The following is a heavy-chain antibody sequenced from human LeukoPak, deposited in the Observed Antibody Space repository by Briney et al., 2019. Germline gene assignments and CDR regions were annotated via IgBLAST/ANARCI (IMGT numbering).Heavy chain of an antibody. CDR3: ARFIAAASPSY. Sequence: SETLSLTCTVSGDSISSYFWSWIRQPPGKGLEWIGYIYYNERSNYNPSLKSRVTISVDTSKNQFSLKLSSVTAADTAVYYCARFIAAASPSYWGQGTLVTVSS. CDR2: IYYNERS. J-gene: IGHJ4*02. CDR1: GDSISSYF. V-gene: IGHV4-59*08. D-gene: IGHD6-13*01.